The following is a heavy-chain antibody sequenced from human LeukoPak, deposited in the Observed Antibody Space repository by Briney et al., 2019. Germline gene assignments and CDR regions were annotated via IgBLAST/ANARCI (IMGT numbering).Heavy chain of an antibody. CDR2: IAANGNDK. J-gene: IGHJ6*02. V-gene: IGHV3-7*03. CDR3: AKDLDTMVRGLIIKPTYYYYGMDV. CDR1: GFTFRKYW. D-gene: IGHD3-10*01. Sequence: GGSLRLSCVASGFTFRKYWMAWVRQAPGQGLEWVATIAANGNDKDYEDSVKGRFTISRDNAKNSLYLQMNSLRAEDTALYYCAKDLDTMVRGLIIKPTYYYYGMDVWGQGTTVIVSS.